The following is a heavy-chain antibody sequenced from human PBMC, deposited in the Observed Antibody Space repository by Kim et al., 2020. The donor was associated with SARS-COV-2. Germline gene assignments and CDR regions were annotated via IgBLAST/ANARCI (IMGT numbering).Heavy chain of an antibody. Sequence: GGSLRLSCEASGFTFGRYAMSWARQAPGKGLEWVSTISDGGVRTHYADSVKGRFTISRDNSKSTLFLHMNSLRAEDTAVYYCEASDYWGPIPGHRLL. CDR2: ISDGGVRT. V-gene: IGHV3-23*01. J-gene: IGHJ4*01. CDR1: GFTFGRYA. CDR3: EASDY.